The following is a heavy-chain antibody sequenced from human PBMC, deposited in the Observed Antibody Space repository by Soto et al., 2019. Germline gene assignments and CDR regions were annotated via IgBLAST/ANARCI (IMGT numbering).Heavy chain of an antibody. V-gene: IGHV3-74*01. CDR1: GFSFSTYW. J-gene: IGHJ4*02. D-gene: IGHD4-17*01. CDR2: INTAGTTT. CDR3: GRGGGDYGDYLDY. Sequence: ELQLVESGGGLVQPGGSLRLSCVASGFSFSTYWMHWVRQAPGKGLVWVSRINTAGTTTPYADSVTGRFTISRDNAKNTLYLQMNSLRAEDTAVYYWGRGGGDYGDYLDYWGQGALVTVSS.